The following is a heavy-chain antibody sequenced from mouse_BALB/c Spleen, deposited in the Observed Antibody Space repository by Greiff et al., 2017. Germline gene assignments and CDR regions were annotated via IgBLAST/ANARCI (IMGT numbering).Heavy chain of an antibody. CDR2: ISSGGGNT. CDR3: ARGGIYYGKGDYAMDY. V-gene: IGHV5-9*03. J-gene: IGHJ4*01. D-gene: IGHD2-1*01. CDR1: GFTFSSYT. Sequence: EVMLVESGGGLVKPGGSLKLSCAASGFTFSSYTMSWVRQTPEKRLEWVATISSGGGNTYYPDSVKGRFTISRDNAKNNLYLQMSSLRSEDTALYYCARGGIYYGKGDYAMDYWGQGTSVTVSS.